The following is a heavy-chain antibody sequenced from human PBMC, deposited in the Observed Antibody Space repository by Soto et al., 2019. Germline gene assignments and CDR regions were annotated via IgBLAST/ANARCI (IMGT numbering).Heavy chain of an antibody. V-gene: IGHV3-21*01. J-gene: IGHJ4*02. CDR1: GLTFSTYA. CDR2: ISSSSSYI. D-gene: IGHD3-3*01. CDR3: ARAYDFWSGYYAPGY. Sequence: GGSLRLSCTASGLTFSTYAMSWFRQAPGKGLEWVSSISSSSSYIYYADSVKGRFTISRDNAKNSLYLQMNSLRAEDTAVYYCARAYDFWSGYYAPGYWGQGTLVTVSS.